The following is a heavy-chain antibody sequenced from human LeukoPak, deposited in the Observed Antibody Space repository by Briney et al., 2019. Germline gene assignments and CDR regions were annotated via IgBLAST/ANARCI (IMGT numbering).Heavy chain of an antibody. V-gene: IGHV3-9*01. Sequence: PGGSLRLSCAASGFTFDDYAMHWVRQAPGKGLEWVSGTSWNSGSIGYADSVKGRFTISRDNAKNSLYLQMNSLRAEDTALYYCAKDLSGDYGDYDAFDIWGQGTMVTVSS. CDR3: AKDLSGDYGDYDAFDI. J-gene: IGHJ3*02. CDR1: GFTFDDYA. D-gene: IGHD4-17*01. CDR2: TSWNSGSI.